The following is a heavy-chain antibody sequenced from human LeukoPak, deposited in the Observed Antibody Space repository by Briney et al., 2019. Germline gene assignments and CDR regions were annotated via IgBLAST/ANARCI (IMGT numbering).Heavy chain of an antibody. D-gene: IGHD6-19*01. CDR2: SSYI. CDR3: ARKVGGSGSSNRYYFDY. Sequence: SSYIYYADSVKGRFTISRDNAKNSLYLQMNSLRAEDTAVYYCARKVGGSGSSNRYYFDYWGQGTLVTVSS. V-gene: IGHV3-21*01. J-gene: IGHJ4*02.